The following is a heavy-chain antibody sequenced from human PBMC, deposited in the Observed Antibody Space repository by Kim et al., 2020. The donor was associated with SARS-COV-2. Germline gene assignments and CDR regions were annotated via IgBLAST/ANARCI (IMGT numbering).Heavy chain of an antibody. CDR3: AKDPAGEVIDAVRCGFD. V-gene: IGHV3-11*01. CDR2: ICGGGSST. CDR1: GFTFSDYY. J-gene: IGHJ5*01. Sequence: GGSLRLSCAASGFTFSDYYMSWIRQAPGKGLEWVSVICGGGSSTYYADSVKGRFTISRDNAKNTLYLQMNSLRAEDTAVYYCAKDPAGEVIDAVRCGFD. D-gene: IGHD6-13*01.